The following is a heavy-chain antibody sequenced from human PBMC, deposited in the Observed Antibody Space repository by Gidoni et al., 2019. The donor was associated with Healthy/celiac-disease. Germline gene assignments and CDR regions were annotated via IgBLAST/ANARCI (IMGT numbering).Heavy chain of an antibody. CDR3: AKDIRSGWYGYYYYGMDV. V-gene: IGHV3-9*01. D-gene: IGHD6-19*01. CDR1: GFTFDDYA. Sequence: EVQLVESGGGLVQPGRSLRLSCAASGFTFDDYAVHWVRQAPGKGLEWVSGISWNSGSIGYADSVKGRFTISRDNAKNSLYLQMNSLRAEDTALYYCAKDIRSGWYGYYYYGMDVWGQGTTVTVSS. J-gene: IGHJ6*02. CDR2: ISWNSGSI.